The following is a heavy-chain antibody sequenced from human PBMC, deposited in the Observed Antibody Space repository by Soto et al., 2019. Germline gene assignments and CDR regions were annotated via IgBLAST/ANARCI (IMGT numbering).Heavy chain of an antibody. V-gene: IGHV4-4*07. CDR1: GGSISSYY. CDR3: ARDRGITGTRGYYYGMDV. Sequence: QVQLQESGPGLVKPLETLSLTCTVSGGSISSYYWSWIRQPAGKGLEWIGRIYTSGSTNYNPSLKSRVTMSVDTSKNQFSLKLSSVTAADTAVYYCARDRGITGTRGYYYGMDVWGQGTTVTVSS. CDR2: IYTSGST. J-gene: IGHJ6*02. D-gene: IGHD1-20*01.